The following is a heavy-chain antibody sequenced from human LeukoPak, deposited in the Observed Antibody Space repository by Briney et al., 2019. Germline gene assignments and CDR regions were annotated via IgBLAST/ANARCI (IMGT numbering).Heavy chain of an antibody. J-gene: IGHJ4*02. CDR1: GFTFGDDG. Sequence: GGSLRLSCTASGFTFGDDGMSWFRQAPGKGLEWIGRIKSKTDGETTNYAEPVRGRFTISRDDSKSAVYLQMNSLKIEDTAVYYCTTDLGTYYHGSQRLIPIDYWGQGTLVTVSS. CDR3: TTDLGTYYHGSQRLIPIDY. V-gene: IGHV3-15*01. D-gene: IGHD3-10*01. CDR2: IKSKTDGETT.